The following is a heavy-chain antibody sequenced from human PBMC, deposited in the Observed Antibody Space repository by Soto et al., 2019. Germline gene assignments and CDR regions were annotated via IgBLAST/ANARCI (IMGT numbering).Heavy chain of an antibody. CDR2: IIPIFGTA. CDR3: ARGPYDSSGYYYGSSSYFDY. D-gene: IGHD3-22*01. CDR1: GGTFSSYA. Sequence: SMKVSCKASGGTFSSYAISWVRQAPGQGLEWMGGIIPIFGTANYAQKFQGRVTITADESTSTAYMELSSLRSEDTAVYYCARGPYDSSGYYYGSSSYFDYWGQGALVTVSS. V-gene: IGHV1-69*13. J-gene: IGHJ4*02.